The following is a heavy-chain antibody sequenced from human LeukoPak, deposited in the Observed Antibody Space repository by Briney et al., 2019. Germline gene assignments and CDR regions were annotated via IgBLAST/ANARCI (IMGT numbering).Heavy chain of an antibody. V-gene: IGHV4-59*01. D-gene: IGHD5-24*01. CDR1: GGSISSYY. CDR2: IYYSGST. CDR3: ARGSVEMPPRDY. Sequence: SETLSLTCTVSGGSISSYYWSWIRQPPGKGLEWIGYIYYSGSTNYNPSLKSRVTISVDTSKNQFSLKLSSVTAADTAVYYCARGSVEMPPRDYWGQETLVTVS. J-gene: IGHJ4*02.